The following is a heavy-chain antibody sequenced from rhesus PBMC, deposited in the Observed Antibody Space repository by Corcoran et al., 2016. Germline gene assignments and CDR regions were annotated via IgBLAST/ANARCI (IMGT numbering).Heavy chain of an antibody. V-gene: IGHV4-127*01. CDR1: GYSISSVYG. D-gene: IGHD6-25*01. CDR2: IGGSSGST. Sequence: QVQLQESGPGLVKSSETLSLTCAVSGYSISSVYGWSWIRQPPGKGLGWIGYIGGSSGSTNYNPSLKSRVTISKDTSKNQFSLKLSSVTAADTAVYYCARGSGSWPYNSLDVWGRGVLVTVSS. CDR3: ARGSGSWPYNSLDV. J-gene: IGHJ5-2*02.